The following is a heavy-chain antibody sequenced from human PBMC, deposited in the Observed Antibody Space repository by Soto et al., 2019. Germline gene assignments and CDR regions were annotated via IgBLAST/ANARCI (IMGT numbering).Heavy chain of an antibody. CDR3: ARYSGSSSRHSDY. CDR1: GFIFSDHY. Sequence: EVLLVESGGGLVQPGGALRLSCAASGFIFSDHYMDWVRQAPGKGLEWVARIRNKANIHSTEYAASVEGRFTNSRDDSKKSLYLQMNSLKTEDTAVDYCARYSGSSSRHSDYWGQGTLVTISS. V-gene: IGHV3-72*01. CDR2: IRNKANIHST. D-gene: IGHD1-26*01. J-gene: IGHJ4*02.